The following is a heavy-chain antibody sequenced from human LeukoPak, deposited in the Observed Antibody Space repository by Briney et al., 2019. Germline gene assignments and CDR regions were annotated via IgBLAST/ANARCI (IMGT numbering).Heavy chain of an antibody. CDR2: ISGDGGST. V-gene: IGHV3-43*02. Sequence: GGSLRLSCAASGFTFDDYAMHRVRQAPGKGLEWVSLISGDGGSTYYADSMKGRFTISRDNSKNSLYLQMNSLRTEDTAFYLCAKAKYYYEGGDYWGQGTLVTVSS. CDR3: AKAKYYYEGGDY. CDR1: GFTFDDYA. D-gene: IGHD3-22*01. J-gene: IGHJ4*02.